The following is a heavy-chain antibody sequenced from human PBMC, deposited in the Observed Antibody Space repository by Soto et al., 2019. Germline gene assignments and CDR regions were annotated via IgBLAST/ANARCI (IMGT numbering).Heavy chain of an antibody. CDR1: GFTFDDYA. Sequence: GGSLRLSCTASGFTFDDYAMSWFRQAPGKGLEWVGFIRSKAYGGTTEYAASVKGRFTISRDDSKSIAYLQMNSLKTEDTAVYYCTRDGTYCSGGSCCCYYGMDVWGQGTTVTVSS. J-gene: IGHJ6*02. D-gene: IGHD2-15*01. CDR2: IRSKAYGGTT. V-gene: IGHV3-49*03. CDR3: TRDGTYCSGGSCCCYYGMDV.